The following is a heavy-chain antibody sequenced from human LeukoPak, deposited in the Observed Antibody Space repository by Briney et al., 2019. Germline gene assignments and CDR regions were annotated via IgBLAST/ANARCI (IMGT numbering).Heavy chain of an antibody. D-gene: IGHD1-1*01. CDR1: GYTFSGYY. J-gene: IGHJ5*02. CDR2: INPNSGGT. CDR3: AREAETTLNWFDP. V-gene: IGHV1-2*02. Sequence: ASVKVSCKASGYTFSGYYMHWVRQAPGQGLEWMGWINPNSGGTKYAQKFQGRVTMTRDTSIGTAYMELSRLRSDDTAVCYCAREAETTLNWFDPWGQGTLVTVSS.